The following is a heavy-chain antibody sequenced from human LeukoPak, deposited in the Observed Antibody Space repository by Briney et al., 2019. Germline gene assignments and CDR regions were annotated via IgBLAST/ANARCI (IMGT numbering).Heavy chain of an antibody. Sequence: ASVKVSCTASGYTFTGYHMHWVRQAPGQGLEWMGRINPNSGDTNYAQKFQDRVTMTTDTTTSTAYMELRSLRSDDTAVYYCAREVTHHIYYGMDVWGQGTTVTVSS. CDR2: INPNSGDT. CDR1: GYTFTGYH. J-gene: IGHJ6*02. V-gene: IGHV1-2*06. CDR3: AREVTHHIYYGMDV. D-gene: IGHD4-23*01.